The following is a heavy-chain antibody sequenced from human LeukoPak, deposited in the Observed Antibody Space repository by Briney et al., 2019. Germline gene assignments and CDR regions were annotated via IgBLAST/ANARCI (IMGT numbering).Heavy chain of an antibody. Sequence: SETLSLTCAVSGGSISSSNWWSWVRQPPGKGLEWIGSIYYSGSTYYNPSLKSRVTISVDTSKNQFSLKLSSVTAADTAVYYCARGPYGDPSFDPWGQGTLVTVSS. D-gene: IGHD3-10*01. CDR2: IYYSGST. CDR1: GGSISSSNW. J-gene: IGHJ5*02. V-gene: IGHV4-39*01. CDR3: ARGPYGDPSFDP.